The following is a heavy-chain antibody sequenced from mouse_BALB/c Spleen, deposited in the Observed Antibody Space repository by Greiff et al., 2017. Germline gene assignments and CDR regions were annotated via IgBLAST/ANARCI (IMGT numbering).Heavy chain of an antibody. CDR1: GYSITSDYA. CDR2: ISYSGST. V-gene: IGHV3-2*02. D-gene: IGHD1-1*01. CDR3: ASSSPFCWYFDV. Sequence: DVQLQESGPGLVKPSQSLSLTCTVTGYSITSDYAWNWIRQFPGNKLEWMGYISYSGSTSYNPSLKSRISITRDTSKNQFFLQLNSVTTEDTATYYCASSSPFCWYFDVWGAGTTVTVAS. J-gene: IGHJ1*01.